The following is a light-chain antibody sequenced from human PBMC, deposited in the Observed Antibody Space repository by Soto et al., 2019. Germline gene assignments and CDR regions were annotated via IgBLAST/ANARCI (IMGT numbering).Light chain of an antibody. CDR2: DAS. CDR1: QSVISN. V-gene: IGKV3-11*01. Sequence: EIVLIQSPATLSLSPGERATLSCRASQSVISNLAWYQQNPGQAPRLLIFDASNRATGIPARFSGSGSGTDFTLTISSLEPEDFAVYYCQQHSNWPLTFGGGTKVDIK. J-gene: IGKJ4*01. CDR3: QQHSNWPLT.